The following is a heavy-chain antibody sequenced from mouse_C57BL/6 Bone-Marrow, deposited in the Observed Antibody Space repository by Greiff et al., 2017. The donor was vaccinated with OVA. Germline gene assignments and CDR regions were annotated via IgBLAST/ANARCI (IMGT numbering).Heavy chain of an antibody. V-gene: IGHV1-78*01. D-gene: IGHD1-1*01. CDR3: ARDYGSSPGFDY. Sequence: VKLMESDAELVKPGALVKISCKVSGYTFTDHTIHWMKQRPEQGLEWIGYIYPRDGSTKYNEKFKGKATLTADKSSSTAYMQLNSLTSEDSAVYFCARDYGSSPGFDYWGQGTTLTVSS. CDR2: IYPRDGST. J-gene: IGHJ2*01. CDR1: GYTFTDHT.